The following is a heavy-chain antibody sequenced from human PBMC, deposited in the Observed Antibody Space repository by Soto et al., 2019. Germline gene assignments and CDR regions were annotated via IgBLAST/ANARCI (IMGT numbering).Heavy chain of an antibody. D-gene: IGHD1-26*01. V-gene: IGHV4-30-4*01. Sequence: PSETLSLTCTVSGGSIGSGDHYWSWSRQPPGKGLEWIGYIYYSGSTYYNASLKSRVTISVDTSKNQFSLKLTSVTAADTVVYYCARGVRGPYYFDYWGQGTLVTVSS. J-gene: IGHJ4*02. CDR3: ARGVRGPYYFDY. CDR1: GGSIGSGDHY. CDR2: IYYSGST.